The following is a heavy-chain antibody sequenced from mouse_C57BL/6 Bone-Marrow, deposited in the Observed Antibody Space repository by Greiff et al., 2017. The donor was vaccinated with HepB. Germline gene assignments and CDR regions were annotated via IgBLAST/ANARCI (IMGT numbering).Heavy chain of an antibody. V-gene: IGHV14-3*01. CDR3: ARGYGIPFAY. CDR1: GFNIKNTY. J-gene: IGHJ3*01. Sequence: VQLQQSVAELVRPGASVKLSCTASGFNIKNTYMPWVKQRPEQGLEWIGRIDPANGNTKYAPKFQGKATITADTSSNTAYLQLSSLTSEDTAIYYCARGYGIPFAYWGQGTLVTVSA. CDR2: IDPANGNT. D-gene: IGHD2-10*02.